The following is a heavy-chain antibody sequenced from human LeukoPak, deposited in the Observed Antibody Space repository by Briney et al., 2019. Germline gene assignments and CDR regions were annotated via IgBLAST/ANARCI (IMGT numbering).Heavy chain of an antibody. Sequence: GGSLRLSYAASGFTFSSYGMHWVRQAPGKGLEWVAVIWYDGSNKYYADSVKGRFIISRDNSKNTLYLQMNSLRAEDTAVYYCARAGSSSWYTLDYWGQGTLVTVSS. V-gene: IGHV3-33*01. CDR3: ARAGSSSWYTLDY. CDR1: GFTFSSYG. CDR2: IWYDGSNK. D-gene: IGHD6-13*01. J-gene: IGHJ4*02.